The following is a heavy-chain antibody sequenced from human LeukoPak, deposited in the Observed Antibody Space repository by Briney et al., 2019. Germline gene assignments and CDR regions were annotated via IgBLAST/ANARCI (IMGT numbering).Heavy chain of an antibody. V-gene: IGHV3-48*01. Sequence: GGSLRLSCAASGFTFSSYSMNWVRQAPGKGLEWVSYITSSGSTIYYADSVKGGFTLTRHNAKTSLSLQMNSLRAEDTAVYYCARAGYCSGGSCIRSFDPWGQGTLVTVSS. J-gene: IGHJ5*02. CDR1: GFTFSSYS. D-gene: IGHD2-15*01. CDR3: ARAGYCSGGSCIRSFDP. CDR2: ITSSGSTI.